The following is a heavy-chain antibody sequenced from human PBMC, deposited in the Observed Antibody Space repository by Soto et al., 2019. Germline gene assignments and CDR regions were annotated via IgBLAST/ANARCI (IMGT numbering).Heavy chain of an antibody. V-gene: IGHV3-23*01. D-gene: IGHD1-1*01. CDR1: GFTFSIYA. CDR2: ISGSGGST. CDR3: AKGLGTNYYYGMDV. Sequence: GSLRLSCAASGFTFSIYAMSWVRQAPGKGLEWVSAISGSGGSTYYADSVKGRFTISRDNSKSTLYLQMNSLRAEDTAVYYCAKGLGTNYYYGMDVWGQGTTVTVSS. J-gene: IGHJ6*02.